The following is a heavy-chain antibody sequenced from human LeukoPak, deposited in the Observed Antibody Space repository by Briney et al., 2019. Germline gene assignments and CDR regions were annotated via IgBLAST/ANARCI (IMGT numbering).Heavy chain of an antibody. CDR3: ARVVVREKYWGWYFDY. V-gene: IGHV1-18*01. CDR1: GYTFTSYG. Sequence: GASVKVSCKASGYTFTSYGISWVRQAPGQGLEWMGWISAYNGNTNYAQKLQGRVTMTTDTSTSTAYMELRSLRSDDTAVYYCARVVVREKYWGWYFDYWGQGTLVTVSS. CDR2: ISAYNGNT. J-gene: IGHJ4*02. D-gene: IGHD3-10*01.